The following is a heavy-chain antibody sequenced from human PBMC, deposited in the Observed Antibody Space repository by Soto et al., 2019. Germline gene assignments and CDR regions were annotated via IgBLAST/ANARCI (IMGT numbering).Heavy chain of an antibody. CDR1: EYTFTHYY. Sequence: QVQLVQSGAEVKKPGASVKLSCRTSEYTFTHYYIHWVRQAPGQGLEWLAIINPASGSTNYAQDFQGRLTLTMDTSTTTVYMELSGLSAEDTAIFYCARDLAAGDHWGQGTLVTVSS. D-gene: IGHD6-13*01. CDR2: INPASGST. CDR3: ARDLAAGDH. J-gene: IGHJ4*02. V-gene: IGHV1-46*01.